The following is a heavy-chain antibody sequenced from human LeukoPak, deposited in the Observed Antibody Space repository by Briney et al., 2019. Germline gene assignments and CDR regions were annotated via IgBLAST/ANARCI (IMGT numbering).Heavy chain of an antibody. V-gene: IGHV1-2*02. Sequence: ASVKVSCKASGYTFTGYYMHWVRQAPGQGLEWMGWINPNSGDTNYAQKFQGRVTMTRDTSISTAYMELSSLRSDDTAVYYCARGPEPYYDFWSGYYVFLGWFDPWGQGTLVTVSS. CDR3: ARGPEPYYDFWSGYYVFLGWFDP. CDR1: GYTFTGYY. CDR2: INPNSGDT. D-gene: IGHD3-3*01. J-gene: IGHJ5*02.